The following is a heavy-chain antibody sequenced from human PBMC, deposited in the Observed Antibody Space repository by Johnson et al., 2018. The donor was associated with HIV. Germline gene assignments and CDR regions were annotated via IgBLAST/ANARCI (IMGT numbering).Heavy chain of an antibody. D-gene: IGHD1-26*01. V-gene: IGHV3-20*04. CDR1: GFTFDDYG. J-gene: IGHJ3*02. Sequence: VQLVESGGNVVRPGGSLRLSCTASGFTFDDYGMSWVRPAPGKGLEWVSGINWNGGSTGYADSVKGRFTISRDNAKNALYLQLNSLRVEDTALYYCAKGLFRGVDGFDIWGQGTMVTVSS. CDR2: INWNGGST. CDR3: AKGLFRGVDGFDI.